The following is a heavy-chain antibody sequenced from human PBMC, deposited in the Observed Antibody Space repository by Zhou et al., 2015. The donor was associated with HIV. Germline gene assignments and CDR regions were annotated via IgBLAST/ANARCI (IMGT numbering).Heavy chain of an antibody. J-gene: IGHJ4*02. CDR1: GGTFSNYA. CDR3: AGHFLSDTRIRSRPWT. V-gene: IGHV1-69*02. D-gene: IGHD1-1*01. CDR2: NIPNFGVS. Sequence: QVQLDQPGAVVRKPGSSVKVSCKASGGTFSNYAISWVRQAPGHGLEWVGRNIPNFGVSNYAQKFQGRVTITADKSTGTAYMELSSLRSDDTAVYYCAGHFLSDTRIRSRPWTWAQGTLVTVSS.